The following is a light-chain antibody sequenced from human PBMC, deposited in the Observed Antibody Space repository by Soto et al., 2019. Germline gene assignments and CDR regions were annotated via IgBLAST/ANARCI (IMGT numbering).Light chain of an antibody. CDR2: NSN. Sequence: QSVLTQPPSLSATPGQRVNISCSGSFSNIGDNAVNWYQQLPGAAPKLLIYNSNKRPSGVPDRFSGSRSGTSASLAISGLRSDDESDYYCAAWDDSLRGVVFGGGTK. J-gene: IGLJ2*01. CDR1: FSNIGDNA. CDR3: AAWDDSLRGVV. V-gene: IGLV1-47*02.